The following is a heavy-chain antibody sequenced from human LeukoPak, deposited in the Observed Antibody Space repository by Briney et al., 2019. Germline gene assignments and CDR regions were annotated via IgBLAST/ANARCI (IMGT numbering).Heavy chain of an antibody. CDR2: ISYDGSNK. CDR1: GFTFSSYG. V-gene: IGHV3-30*18. D-gene: IGHD6-13*01. CDR3: AKHMRELGYYYGMDV. Sequence: GGSLRLSCAASGFTFSSYGMHWVRQAPGKGLEWVAVISYDGSNKYYADSVKGRFTISRDNSKNTLYLQMNSLRAEDTAVYYCAKHMRELGYYYGMDVWGKGTTVTVSS. J-gene: IGHJ6*04.